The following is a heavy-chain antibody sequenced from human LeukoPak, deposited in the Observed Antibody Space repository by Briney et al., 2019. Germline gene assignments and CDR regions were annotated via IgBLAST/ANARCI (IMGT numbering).Heavy chain of an antibody. V-gene: IGHV1-69*05. CDR2: IIPIFGTA. D-gene: IGHD5-24*01. CDR1: GGTFSSYA. CDR3: ARVGAGDGYNYGY. J-gene: IGHJ4*02. Sequence: GASVKVSCKASGGTFSSYAISWVRQAPGQGLEWMGGIIPIFGTANYAQKFQGRVTMTRDTSTSTVYMELSSLRSEDTAVYYCARVGAGDGYNYGYWGQGTLVTVSS.